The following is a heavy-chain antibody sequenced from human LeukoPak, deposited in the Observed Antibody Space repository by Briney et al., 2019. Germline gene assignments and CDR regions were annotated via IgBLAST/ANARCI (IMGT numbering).Heavy chain of an antibody. V-gene: IGHV4-38-2*02. Sequence: SETLSLTCTVSGYSISSGYYWGWIRQPPGKGLEWIGSIYHSGSTYYNPSLKSRVTISVDTSKNQFSLKLSSVTAADTAVYYCAKDKGSGWYGNAFDIWGQGIMVTVSS. J-gene: IGHJ3*02. CDR1: GYSISSGYY. D-gene: IGHD6-19*01. CDR2: IYHSGST. CDR3: AKDKGSGWYGNAFDI.